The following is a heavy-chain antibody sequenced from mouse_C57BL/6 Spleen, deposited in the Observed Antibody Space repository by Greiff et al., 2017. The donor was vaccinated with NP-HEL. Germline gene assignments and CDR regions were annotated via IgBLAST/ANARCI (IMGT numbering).Heavy chain of an antibody. V-gene: IGHV1-15*01. Sequence: VQLQQSGAELVRPGASVTLSCKASGYTFTDYEMHWVKQTPVHGLEWIGAIDPETGGTAYNQKFKGKAILTADKSSSTAYMELRSLTSEDSAVYYCTSSRGYGSSYVWYFDVWGTGTTVTVSS. D-gene: IGHD1-1*01. CDR3: TSSRGYGSSYVWYFDV. CDR1: GYTFTDYE. CDR2: IDPETGGT. J-gene: IGHJ1*03.